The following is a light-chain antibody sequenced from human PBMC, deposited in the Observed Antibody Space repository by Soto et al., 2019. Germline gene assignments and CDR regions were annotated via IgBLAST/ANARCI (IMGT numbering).Light chain of an antibody. V-gene: IGKV3-11*01. CDR1: QSVSLS. CDR2: GAS. CDR3: QQRSNWLT. J-gene: IGKJ4*01. Sequence: EIVLTQSPATLSVSLGDSSTLSCRASQSVSLSLAWYQMRPGQPPRLLIYGASNRATGIPARFSGSGSGTDFTLTISSLEPEDFAVYYCQQRSNWLTFGGGTKVDIK.